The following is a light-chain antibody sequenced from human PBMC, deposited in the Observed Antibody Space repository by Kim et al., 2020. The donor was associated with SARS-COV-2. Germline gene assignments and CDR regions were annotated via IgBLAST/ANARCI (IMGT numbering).Light chain of an antibody. CDR2: GAS. CDR1: QRISSNY. V-gene: IGKV3-20*01. Sequence: DIVLTQSPGTLSLSPGERATVSCRASQRISSNYLAWYQHKPGRAPRLLIYGASRRATGIPDRFSGSGSGTDFTLTISRLEPEDFAVYYCQQYGSSQYTFGQGTKLEI. J-gene: IGKJ2*01. CDR3: QQYGSSQYT.